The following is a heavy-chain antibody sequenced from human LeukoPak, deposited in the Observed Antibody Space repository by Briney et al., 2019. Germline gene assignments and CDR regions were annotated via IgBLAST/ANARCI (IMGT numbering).Heavy chain of an antibody. D-gene: IGHD3-9*01. CDR2: IYYSGRT. CDR3: ARQLYYDILTGYFDY. V-gene: IGHV4-59*08. J-gene: IGHJ4*02. CDR1: GGSISSYD. Sequence: SGTLSLTCTVSGGSISSYDWSWIRQPPGKGLEWIGYIYYSGRTNYNPSLKSRVTISVDTSKNQFSLKLSSVTAADTAVYYCARQLYYDILTGYFDYWGQGTLVTVSS.